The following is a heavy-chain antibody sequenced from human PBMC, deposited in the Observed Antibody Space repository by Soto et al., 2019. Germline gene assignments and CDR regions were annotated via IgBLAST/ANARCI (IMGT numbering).Heavy chain of an antibody. CDR2: INWNGGST. D-gene: IGHD3-16*02. V-gene: IGHV3-20*01. CDR3: ARGYDYIWGSYRSEPRDAFDI. J-gene: IGHJ3*02. Sequence: GGSLRLSCAASGFTFDDYGMSWVRQAPGKGLEWVSGINWNGGSTGYADSVKGRFTISRDNAKNSLYLQMNSLRAEDTALYHCARGYDYIWGSYRSEPRDAFDIWGQGTTVTVSS. CDR1: GFTFDDYG.